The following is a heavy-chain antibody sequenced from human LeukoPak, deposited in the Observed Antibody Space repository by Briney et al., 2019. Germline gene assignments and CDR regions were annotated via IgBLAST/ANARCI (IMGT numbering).Heavy chain of an antibody. CDR1: GYTFTGYY. D-gene: IGHD3-3*01. CDR2: INPNSGGT. V-gene: IGHV1-2*02. CDR3: AGSDYDFWSGYLGI. J-gene: IGHJ3*02. Sequence: GASVKVSCKASGYTFTGYYMHWVRQAPGQGLEWMGWINPNSGGTNYAQKFQGRVAMTRDTSISTAYMELSRLRSDDTAVYYCAGSDYDFWSGYLGIWGQGTMVTVSS.